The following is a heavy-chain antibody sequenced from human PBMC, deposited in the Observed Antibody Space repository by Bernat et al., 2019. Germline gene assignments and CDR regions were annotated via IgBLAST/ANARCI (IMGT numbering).Heavy chain of an antibody. D-gene: IGHD6-19*01. Sequence: EVQLVESGGGLVKPGGSLRLSCAASGFTFSSYSMNWVRQAPGKGLEWVSSISSSSSSYIYYADSVKGRFTISRDNAKNSLYLQMNSLRAEDTAVYYCARDLLVAGWGNNDAFDIWGQGTMVTVSS. CDR1: GFTFSSYS. J-gene: IGHJ3*02. CDR3: ARDLLVAGWGNNDAFDI. CDR2: ISSSSSSYI. V-gene: IGHV3-21*01.